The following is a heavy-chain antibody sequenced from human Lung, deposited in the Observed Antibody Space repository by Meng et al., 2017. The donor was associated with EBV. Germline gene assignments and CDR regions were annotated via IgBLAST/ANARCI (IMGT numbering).Heavy chain of an antibody. V-gene: IGHV7-4-1*02. CDR1: GYTFRTYT. D-gene: IGHD2/OR15-2a*01. CDR2: ISTNTGTP. J-gene: IGHJ5*02. CDR3: ARGGNFDP. Sequence: QPVTSGFELKKPGASVKVSCKASGYTFRTYTINWVRQAHGRGLEWMGWISTNTGTPTYTQGFTGRFVFSLDTSVSTAYLQISSLKAEDTAVYYCARGGNFDPWGQGTLVTVSS.